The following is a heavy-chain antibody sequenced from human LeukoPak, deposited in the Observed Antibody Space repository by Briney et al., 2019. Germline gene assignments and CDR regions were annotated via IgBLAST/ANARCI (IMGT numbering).Heavy chain of an antibody. V-gene: IGHV4-34*01. CDR2: INHSGST. J-gene: IGHJ5*02. CDR3: AIGRKRIVVVVAASNWFDP. CDR1: GGSFSGYY. D-gene: IGHD2-15*01. Sequence: SETLCLTCAVYGGSFSGYYWSWIRQPPGKGLEWIGVINHSGSTNYNPAFKSRVTISVDTSKNQFSLKLSSVTAADTAVYYCAIGRKRIVVVVAASNWFDPWGQGTLVTVSS.